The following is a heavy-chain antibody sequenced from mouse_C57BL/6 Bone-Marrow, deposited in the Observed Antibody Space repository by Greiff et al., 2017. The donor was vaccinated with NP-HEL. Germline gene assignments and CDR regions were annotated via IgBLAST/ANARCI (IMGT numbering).Heavy chain of an antibody. CDR3: AKHEDYGAGFAY. CDR2: IWGGGST. Sequence: QVQLKESGPGLVAPSQSLSITCTVSGFSLTSYGVDWVRQPPGQGLEWLGVIWGGGSTNYNSALMSSLSISKDNSKSQVFLKMISLQTDDTAMDYCAKHEDYGAGFAYWGQGTLVTVSA. CDR1: GFSLTSYG. V-gene: IGHV2-9*01. D-gene: IGHD2-4*01. J-gene: IGHJ3*01.